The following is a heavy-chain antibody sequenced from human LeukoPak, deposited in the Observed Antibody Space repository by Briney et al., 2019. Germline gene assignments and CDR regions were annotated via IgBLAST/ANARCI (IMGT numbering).Heavy chain of an antibody. Sequence: PGGSLRLSCAASGFTSSSYAMSWVRQAPGKGLERVSGISGSGGKTDYADSVKGRFTIFRDNSNNTLYLQMNSLRSEDTAVYYCVKDSYLGFDPWGQGILVTVSS. CDR1: GFTSSSYA. CDR2: ISGSGGKT. D-gene: IGHD3-10*01. V-gene: IGHV3-23*01. J-gene: IGHJ5*02. CDR3: VKDSYLGFDP.